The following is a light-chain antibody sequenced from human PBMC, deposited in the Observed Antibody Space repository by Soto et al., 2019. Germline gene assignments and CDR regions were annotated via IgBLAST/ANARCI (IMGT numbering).Light chain of an antibody. V-gene: IGKV2-28*01. CDR2: LGY. J-gene: IGKJ5*01. Sequence: ILMTQSPLSLPVTPEEPASISCRSSQILLHSNGYNYLDWYLQKPGQSPQLLIYLGYNRASGVPDRFSGSGSGTDFTLKISRVEAEDVGVYYCMQALQTPDTFGQGTRLEIK. CDR3: MQALQTPDT. CDR1: QILLHSNGYNY.